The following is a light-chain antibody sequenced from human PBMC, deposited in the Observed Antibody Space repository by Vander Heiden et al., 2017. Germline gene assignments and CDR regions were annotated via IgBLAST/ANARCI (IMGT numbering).Light chain of an antibody. Sequence: DIQMTQSPSSLSASVGDRVTIPCRASQSISSYLNWYQQKPGKAPKLLIYAASSLQSGVPSRFSGSGSGTDFTLTISSLQPEDFATYYCQQRYRTPPKYTFAYGVKLEIK. J-gene: IGKJ2*01. V-gene: IGKV1-39*01. CDR2: AAS. CDR3: QQRYRTPPKYT. CDR1: QSISSY.